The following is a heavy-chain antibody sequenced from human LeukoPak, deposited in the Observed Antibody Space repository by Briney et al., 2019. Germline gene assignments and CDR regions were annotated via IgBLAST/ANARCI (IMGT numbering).Heavy chain of an antibody. D-gene: IGHD6-19*01. Sequence: RASVKVSCKASGYTFTGYYMHWVRQAPGQGLEWMGWINPNSGGTNYAQKFQDRVTMTTDTSTTTAYMELRSLESDDTAVYYCARHSGSGWQALGYWGQGTLVTVSS. CDR1: GYTFTGYY. CDR2: INPNSGGT. J-gene: IGHJ4*02. V-gene: IGHV1-2*02. CDR3: ARHSGSGWQALGY.